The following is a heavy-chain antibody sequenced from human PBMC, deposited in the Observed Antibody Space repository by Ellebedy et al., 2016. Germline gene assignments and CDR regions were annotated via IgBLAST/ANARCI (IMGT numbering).Heavy chain of an antibody. D-gene: IGHD3-9*01. Sequence: SVKVSXKASGFTFTSSAVQWVRQARGQRLEWIGWIVVGSGNTNYAQKFQGRVTITADESTSTAYMELSSLRSEDTAVYYCASGTHYDILTGYYTPFDYWGQGTLVTVSS. V-gene: IGHV1-58*01. CDR3: ASGTHYDILTGYYTPFDY. CDR2: IVVGSGNT. J-gene: IGHJ4*02. CDR1: GFTFTSSA.